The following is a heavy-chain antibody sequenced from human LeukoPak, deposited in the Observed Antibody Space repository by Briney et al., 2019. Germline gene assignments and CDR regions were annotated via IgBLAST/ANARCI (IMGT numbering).Heavy chain of an antibody. Sequence: GGSLRLSCAASGFTFSYAWMNWVRRAPGKGLEWVGRIKSKSDGGTIDYAAPVKGRFTISRDDSKNTLYLQIHSLKIEDTAVYYCTTDGLYSIDNWGQGTLVTVSS. CDR2: IKSKSDGGTI. V-gene: IGHV3-15*01. J-gene: IGHJ4*02. D-gene: IGHD2-15*01. CDR1: GFTFSYAW. CDR3: TTDGLYSIDN.